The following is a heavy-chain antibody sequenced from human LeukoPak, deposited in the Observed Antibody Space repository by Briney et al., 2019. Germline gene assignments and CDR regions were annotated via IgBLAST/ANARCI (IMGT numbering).Heavy chain of an antibody. J-gene: IGHJ6*02. D-gene: IGHD2-8*01. Sequence: GGSLILSCAASGFTFSSFWMTWVRQAPGKGLEWVANIRQDGSEKYYVDSVGGRFTISRDNAKKSLFLQMKSLRAEDTAVYYCARDPVYAIPGYYYYYGMDVWGQGTTVTVSS. V-gene: IGHV3-7*01. CDR3: ARDPVYAIPGYYYYYGMDV. CDR1: GFTFSSFW. CDR2: IRQDGSEK.